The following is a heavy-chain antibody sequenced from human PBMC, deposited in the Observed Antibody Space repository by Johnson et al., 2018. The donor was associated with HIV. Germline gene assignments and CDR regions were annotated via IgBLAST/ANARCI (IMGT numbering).Heavy chain of an antibody. CDR2: ISSSGSTT. Sequence: QVQLVESGGGLVQPGGSLRLSCAASGFTFSDYYMSWIRQAPGKGLEWVSYISSSGSTTYYADSVKGRFTISRDNSKNTVFLQMNSLRPRDTAMYYCASYYDFWRGSYTAGLDRWGQGTMVTGAS. J-gene: IGHJ3*02. CDR3: ASYYDFWRGSYTAGLDR. CDR1: GFTFSDYY. V-gene: IGHV3-11*04. D-gene: IGHD3-3*01.